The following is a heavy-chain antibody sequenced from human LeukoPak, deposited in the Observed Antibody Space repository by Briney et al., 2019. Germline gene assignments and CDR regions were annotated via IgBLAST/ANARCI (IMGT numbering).Heavy chain of an antibody. J-gene: IGHJ5*02. CDR3: ARRLTQYDCFDP. Sequence: SQTLSLTCAISGDSVSSNSVTWNWIRQSPSRGLEWLGRTYYGSTWYNDYAVSVRGRITVNPDTSKDQFSLHLNSVTPEDTAVYYCARRLTQYDCFDPWGQGILVTVSS. V-gene: IGHV6-1*01. CDR1: GDSVSSNSVT. CDR2: TYYGSTWYN. D-gene: IGHD2-2*01.